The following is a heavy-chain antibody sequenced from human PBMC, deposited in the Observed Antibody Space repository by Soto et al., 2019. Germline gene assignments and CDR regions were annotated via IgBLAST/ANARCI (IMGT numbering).Heavy chain of an antibody. CDR3: ARDLASSSWYLHY. CDR1: GFTFSSYG. Sequence: QRLSCAASGFTFSSYGMHWVRQAPGKGLEWVAVIWYDGSNKYYADSVKGRFTISRDNSKNTLYLQVNSLRAGDTAVYYCARDLASSSWYLHYWGQGTLVTVSS. J-gene: IGHJ4*02. V-gene: IGHV3-33*01. D-gene: IGHD6-13*01. CDR2: IWYDGSNK.